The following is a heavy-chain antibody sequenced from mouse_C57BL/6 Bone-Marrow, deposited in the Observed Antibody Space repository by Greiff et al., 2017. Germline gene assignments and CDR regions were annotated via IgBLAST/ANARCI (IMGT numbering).Heavy chain of an antibody. D-gene: IGHD1-1*01. CDR2: IYPGDGDT. V-gene: IGHV1-82*01. Sequence: QVQLQQSGPELVKPGASVKISCKASGYAFSSSWMNWVKQRPGQGLEWIGRIYPGDGDTNYNGKFKGKATLTADKSSSTAYMQLSSLTSEDSAVYFCARRFDSYYYGSSLYYYAMDYWGQGTSVTVSS. J-gene: IGHJ4*01. CDR3: ARRFDSYYYGSSLYYYAMDY. CDR1: GYAFSSSW.